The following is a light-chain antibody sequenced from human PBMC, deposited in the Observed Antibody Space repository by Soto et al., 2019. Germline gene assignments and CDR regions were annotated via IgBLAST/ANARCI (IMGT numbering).Light chain of an antibody. Sequence: QLVLTQSPSASASLGASVKITCTLSSGHSNYAIAWHQQQPEKGTRYLMKLNRDGSHRKGDGIPNRFSGSSSGAERYLTISSLQSEDEADYYCQTWGTGIVIFGGGTKVTVL. V-gene: IGLV4-69*01. CDR1: SGHSNYA. J-gene: IGLJ2*01. CDR2: LNRDGSH. CDR3: QTWGTGIVI.